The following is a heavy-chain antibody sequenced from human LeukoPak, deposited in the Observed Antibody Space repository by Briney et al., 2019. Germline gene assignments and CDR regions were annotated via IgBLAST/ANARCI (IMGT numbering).Heavy chain of an antibody. V-gene: IGHV3-48*03. CDR3: ARGEWELQGYFDY. CDR2: ISSSGSTI. CDR1: GFTFSSYE. D-gene: IGHD1-26*01. Sequence: GGSLRLSCAASGFTFSSYEMNWVRQAPGKGLEWVSYISSSGSTIYYADSVKGRFTISRDNAKNSLYLQMNSLRAEDTAVYYCARGEWELQGYFDYWGQGTLVTVSS. J-gene: IGHJ4*02.